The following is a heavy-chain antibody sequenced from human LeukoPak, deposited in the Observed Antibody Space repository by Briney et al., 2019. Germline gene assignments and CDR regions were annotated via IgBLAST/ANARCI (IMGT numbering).Heavy chain of an antibody. CDR1: GFTFSSYG. CDR3: ANLYYDSSGDDY. J-gene: IGHJ4*02. V-gene: IGHV3-30*18. D-gene: IGHD3-22*01. CDR2: ISYDGSNK. Sequence: GGSLRLSCAASGFTFSSYGMHWVRQAPGKGLEWVAVISYDGSNKYYADSVKGRFTISRDNSKNTLYLQMNSLRAEDMAVYYCANLYYDSSGDDYWGQGTLVTVSS.